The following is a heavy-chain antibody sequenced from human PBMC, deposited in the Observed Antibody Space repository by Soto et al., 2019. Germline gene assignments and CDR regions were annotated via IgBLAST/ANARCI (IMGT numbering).Heavy chain of an antibody. CDR3: ARDPSEGRVGNWFES. Sequence: GGSLRLSCAASGFTFSSYGMHWVRQAPGKGLEWVASISSSTSYVYYADSAKGRFSTSRDNAKNILYLEMYALRTEDTAVYYCARDPSEGRVGNWFESCGQGTLVTVSS. D-gene: IGHD2-2*01. J-gene: IGHJ5*01. V-gene: IGHV3-21*06. CDR2: ISSSTSYV. CDR1: GFTFSSYG.